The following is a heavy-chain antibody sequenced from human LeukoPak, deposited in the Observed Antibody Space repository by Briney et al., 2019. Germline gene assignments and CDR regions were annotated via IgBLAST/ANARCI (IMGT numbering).Heavy chain of an antibody. V-gene: IGHV3-53*01. CDR1: GFTVSSNS. CDR2: IYSDNT. Sequence: PGGSLRLSCTVSGFTVSSNSMSWVRQAPGKGLEWVSFIYSDNTHYSDSVKGRFTISRDNSKNTLYLQVNSLRAEDTAVYYCARRAGAYPHPYDYWGQGTLVTVSS. D-gene: IGHD3-16*01. J-gene: IGHJ4*02. CDR3: ARRAGAYPHPYDY.